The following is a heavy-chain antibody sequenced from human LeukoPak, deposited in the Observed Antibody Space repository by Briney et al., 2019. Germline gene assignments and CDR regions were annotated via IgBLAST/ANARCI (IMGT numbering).Heavy chain of an antibody. CDR2: ISSSSSYI. J-gene: IGHJ4*02. V-gene: IGHV3-21*04. CDR1: GFTFSSYS. Sequence: PGGSLRLSCAASGFTFSSYSMNWVRQAPGKGLEWVSSISSSSSYIYYADSVQGRFTISRDNSKSTLCLQMNSLRAEDTAVYYCARAEFGGVVVLDYWGQGTLVTVSS. CDR3: ARAEFGGVVVLDY. D-gene: IGHD3-22*01.